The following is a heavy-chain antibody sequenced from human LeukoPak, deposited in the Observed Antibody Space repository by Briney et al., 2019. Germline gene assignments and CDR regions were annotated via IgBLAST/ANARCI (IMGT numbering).Heavy chain of an antibody. D-gene: IGHD3-9*01. Sequence: GGSMRPSCAAAGFTFSSFAMSWVRQAPGNGLEWVSAIRGSGGSTHYADSVKGRFTITRDNSKNTLYLQMNNLTAEDTAVYYCTQGSRTRFDWLSRLDSWGQGTLVTVSS. CDR3: TQGSRTRFDWLSRLDS. CDR2: IRGSGGST. CDR1: GFTFSSFA. J-gene: IGHJ4*02. V-gene: IGHV3-23*01.